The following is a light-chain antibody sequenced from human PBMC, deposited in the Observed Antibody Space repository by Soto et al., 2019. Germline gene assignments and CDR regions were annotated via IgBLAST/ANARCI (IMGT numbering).Light chain of an antibody. Sequence: EIVLTQSPGTLSLSSGERATLSCRANESVDDDFLAWYQRRPGQAPRLLIYGASTRASGIPQRFSGGGSGTEFTLTISRLEPEDFVVYYCQQYGGSPLTFGHGTRLEIK. CDR1: ESVDDDF. V-gene: IGKV3-20*01. CDR2: GAS. CDR3: QQYGGSPLT. J-gene: IGKJ5*01.